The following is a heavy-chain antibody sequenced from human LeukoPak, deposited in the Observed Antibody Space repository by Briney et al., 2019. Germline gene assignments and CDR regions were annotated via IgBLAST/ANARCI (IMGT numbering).Heavy chain of an antibody. CDR2: ISGSGGST. V-gene: IGHV3-23*01. J-gene: IGHJ4*02. Sequence: GGSLRLSCAASGFTFSSYAMSWVRQAPGKGLDWVSAISGSGGSTYYADSVKGRFTISRDNSKNTLYLQMNSLRAEDTAVYYCAKNPLGYCSSTSCYTLPVDYWGQGTLVTVSS. D-gene: IGHD2-2*01. CDR3: AKNPLGYCSSTSCYTLPVDY. CDR1: GFTFSSYA.